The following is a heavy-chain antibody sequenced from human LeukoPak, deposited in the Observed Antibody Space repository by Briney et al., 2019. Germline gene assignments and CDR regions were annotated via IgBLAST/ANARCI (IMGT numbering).Heavy chain of an antibody. D-gene: IGHD6-13*01. CDR2: ISSSGSTI. CDR3: AAAAGRGGFLNY. Sequence: GGSLRLSCAASGFTFSDYYMSWIRQAPGKGLEWVSYISSSGSTIYYVDSVTGGFTISRNNAKNSLYLQMNSLRAEDTAVYYCAAAAGRGGFLNYWGQGTLVTVSS. V-gene: IGHV3-11*04. CDR1: GFTFSDYY. J-gene: IGHJ4*02.